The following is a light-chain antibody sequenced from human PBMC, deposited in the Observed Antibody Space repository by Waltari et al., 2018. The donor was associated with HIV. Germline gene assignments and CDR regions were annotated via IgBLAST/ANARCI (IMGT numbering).Light chain of an antibody. Sequence: QSVLTQPPSVSADPGQKVTISCSGSNSNIGDNHVSWYQQLPGTAPKLLTFQSNKRPSYIPDRFSGSKSGTSATLGIAGLQTGDEADYYCVTWDSSLTAGVFGGGTKLTVL. CDR1: NSNIGDNH. CDR2: QSN. V-gene: IGLV1-51*01. CDR3: VTWDSSLTAGV. J-gene: IGLJ2*01.